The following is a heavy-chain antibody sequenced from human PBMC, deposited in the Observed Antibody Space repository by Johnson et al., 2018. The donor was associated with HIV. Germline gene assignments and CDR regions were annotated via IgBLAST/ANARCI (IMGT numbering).Heavy chain of an antibody. D-gene: IGHD2/OR15-2a*01. J-gene: IGHJ3*02. CDR2: ISYDGSNK. Sequence: QVQLVESGGGVVQPERSLRLSCSASGFTFSSYAMHWVRQAPGKGLEWVACISYDGSNKYYADSVKGRFTISRDNSKNTLYLQMNSLRAEDPAVYYWAKDCRNSTSCLAFDIWGQGTRVTVSS. CDR3: AKDCRNSTSCLAFDI. CDR1: GFTFSSYA. V-gene: IGHV3-30*04.